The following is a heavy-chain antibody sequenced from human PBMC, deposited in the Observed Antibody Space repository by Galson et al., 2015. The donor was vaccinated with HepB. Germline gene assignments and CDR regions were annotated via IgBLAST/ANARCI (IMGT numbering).Heavy chain of an antibody. J-gene: IGHJ4*02. Sequence: SLRLSCAASTFIFTTYSMNWVRQAPGKGLEWVPYISSTSSTKYYADSVKGRFTISRDNAKNSLYLQMSSLRAEDTAVYYCVFVRGNEWYPFDYWGQGILVTVSS. V-gene: IGHV3-48*04. CDR2: ISSTSSTK. CDR3: VFVRGNEWYPFDY. CDR1: TFIFTTYS. D-gene: IGHD4-23*01.